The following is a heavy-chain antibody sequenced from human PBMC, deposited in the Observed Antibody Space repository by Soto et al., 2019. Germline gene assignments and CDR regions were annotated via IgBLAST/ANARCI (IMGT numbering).Heavy chain of an antibody. Sequence: QVQLVQSGAEVKKPGSSLKVSCKASGDTFSNYAISWVRQAPGQGREWMGGIIPIFGTANYAQKFQGRVTITADESTSTAYMELSRLRSEDTAVYYCAKGGQQLVYYFDYWGQGTLVTVSS. CDR3: AKGGQQLVYYFDY. CDR2: IIPIFGTA. D-gene: IGHD6-13*01. CDR1: GDTFSNYA. J-gene: IGHJ4*02. V-gene: IGHV1-69*01.